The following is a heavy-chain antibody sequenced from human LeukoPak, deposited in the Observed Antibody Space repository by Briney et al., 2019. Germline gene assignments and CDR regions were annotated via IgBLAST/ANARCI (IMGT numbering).Heavy chain of an antibody. D-gene: IGHD4-17*01. J-gene: IGHJ4*02. CDR1: GGPISSGSYY. CDR3: ARAAYGDYADY. V-gene: IGHV4-61*02. CDR2: IYTSGST. Sequence: SETLSLTCTVSGGPISSGSYYWSWIRQPAGKGLEWIGRIYTSGSTNYNPSLKSRVTISVDTSKNQFSLKLSSVTAADTAVYYCARAAYGDYADYWGQGTLVTVSS.